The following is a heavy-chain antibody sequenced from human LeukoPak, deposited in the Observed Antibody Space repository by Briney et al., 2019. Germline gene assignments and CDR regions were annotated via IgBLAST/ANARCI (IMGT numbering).Heavy chain of an antibody. J-gene: IGHJ6*03. V-gene: IGHV3-23*01. CDR2: ITGSGGNT. Sequence: PGGSLRLSCAASGFTFRSYGMSWVRQAPGKGLEWVSGITGSGGNTYYADSVKGRFTISRDDSKNTAYLQMNSLKTEDTAVYYCTTRTPRAYYYYYYMDVWGKGTTVIVSS. D-gene: IGHD1-14*01. CDR3: TTRTPRAYYYYYYMDV. CDR1: GFTFRSYG.